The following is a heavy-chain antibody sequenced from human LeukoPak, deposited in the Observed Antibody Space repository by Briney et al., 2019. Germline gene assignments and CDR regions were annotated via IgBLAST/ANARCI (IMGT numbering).Heavy chain of an antibody. D-gene: IGHD3-22*01. V-gene: IGHV3-7*01. J-gene: IGHJ4*02. Sequence: GGSLRLSCAASGFTFSSYWMSWVRQAPGKGLEWVANIKQDGSEKYYVDSVKGRFTISRDNAKNSLYLQMNSLRAEDTAVYYCASSNYYDSSGYCGDWGQGTLVTVSS. CDR1: GFTFSSYW. CDR3: ASSNYYDSSGYCGD. CDR2: IKQDGSEK.